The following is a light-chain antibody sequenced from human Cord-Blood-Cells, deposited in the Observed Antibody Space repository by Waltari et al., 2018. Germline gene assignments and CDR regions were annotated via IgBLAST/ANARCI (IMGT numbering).Light chain of an antibody. J-gene: IGKJ1*01. CDR2: GAS. CDR1: QSVSSN. V-gene: IGKV3-15*01. Sequence: EIVMTQSPATLSVSPGERATLSCRASQSVSSNLTWYQQKPGQAPGLLIYGASTRATCIPARCSGSVSGTEFTLTISSLQSEDFAVYYCQQYNNWPRTFGQGTKVEIK. CDR3: QQYNNWPRT.